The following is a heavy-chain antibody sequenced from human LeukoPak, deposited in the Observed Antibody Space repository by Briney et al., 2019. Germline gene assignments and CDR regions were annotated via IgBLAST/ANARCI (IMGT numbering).Heavy chain of an antibody. CDR1: GGSISSYY. D-gene: IGHD7-27*01. J-gene: IGHJ4*02. CDR2: INHSGST. V-gene: IGHV4-34*01. Sequence: SETLSLTCTVSGGSISSYYWSWIRQPPGKGLEWIGEINHSGSTNYNPSLKSRVTISVDTSKNQSSLKLSSVTAADTAVYYCASRKLGNDYWGQGTLVTVSS. CDR3: ASRKLGNDY.